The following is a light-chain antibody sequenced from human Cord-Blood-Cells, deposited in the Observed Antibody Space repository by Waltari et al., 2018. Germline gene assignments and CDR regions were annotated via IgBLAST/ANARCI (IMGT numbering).Light chain of an antibody. CDR2: DVS. CDR3: SSYTSSSTLVV. Sequence: QSALTQPASVSGSPGQSLTISCTGTSSDVGGYNYVYWYQQHPGKAPKLMIYDVSNRPSGVSNRFSGSKSGNMASLTISGLQAEDEADYYCSSYTSSSTLVVFGGGTKLTVL. J-gene: IGLJ2*01. CDR1: SSDVGGYNY. V-gene: IGLV2-14*01.